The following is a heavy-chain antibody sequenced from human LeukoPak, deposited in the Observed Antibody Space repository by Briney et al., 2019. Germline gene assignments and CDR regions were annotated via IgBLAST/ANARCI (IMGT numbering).Heavy chain of an antibody. CDR3: ARDPYYYNSGSFAAFDI. CDR2: INSDGSRT. Sequence: PGGSLRLSCVVSGFRLRSYWMHWVRQGPGKGLVWVAGINSDGSRTIYADSVKGRITISRDNAKNSLYLQMDSLTAEDTALYYCARDPYYYNSGSFAAFDIWGQGTMVTVSS. J-gene: IGHJ3*02. D-gene: IGHD3-10*01. V-gene: IGHV3-74*01. CDR1: GFRLRSYW.